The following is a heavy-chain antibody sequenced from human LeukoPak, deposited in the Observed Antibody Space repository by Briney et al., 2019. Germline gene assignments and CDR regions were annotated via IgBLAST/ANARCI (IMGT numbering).Heavy chain of an antibody. CDR2: ISGSGDNT. CDR3: AKGSYYDSSGSFYFDY. V-gene: IGHV3-23*01. J-gene: IGHJ4*02. Sequence: GGSLRLSCAASGFTFSSYAMSWVRQAPGKGLEWVSGISGSGDNTYYADSVKGRFTISRDNSKNTLYVQVNSLGTEDTAAYCCAKGSYYDSSGSFYFDYWGQGTLVTVSS. D-gene: IGHD3-22*01. CDR1: GFTFSSYA.